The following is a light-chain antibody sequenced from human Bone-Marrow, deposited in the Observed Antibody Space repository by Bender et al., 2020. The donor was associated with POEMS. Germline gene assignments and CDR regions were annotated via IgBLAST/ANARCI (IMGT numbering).Light chain of an antibody. CDR3: SSYSYTKDVI. CDR2: EGT. J-gene: IGLJ2*01. Sequence: QSVLTQPPSASGSLGQSVTMSCTGIRSDVGNNLASWYQQHPGEAPKLIIYEGTKRPSGVPDRFSGSKSGNTASLTVSGLQAEDEADYCCSSYSYTKDVIFGGGTKVTVL. V-gene: IGLV2-8*01. CDR1: RSDVGNNL.